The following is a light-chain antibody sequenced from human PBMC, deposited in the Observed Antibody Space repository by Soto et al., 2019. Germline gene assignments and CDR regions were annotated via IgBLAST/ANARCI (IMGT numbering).Light chain of an antibody. CDR3: QQHNNWPPART. Sequence: EIVMTQSPATLSVSPGERATLSCRASQSVGSNLAWYQQKPGQPPRLLLYGASTRATGIPARFSGSGSGTEFTLTITSRQSQDVAIYFCQQHNNWPPARTFGQGTKVEIK. V-gene: IGKV3-15*01. CDR1: QSVGSN. CDR2: GAS. J-gene: IGKJ1*01.